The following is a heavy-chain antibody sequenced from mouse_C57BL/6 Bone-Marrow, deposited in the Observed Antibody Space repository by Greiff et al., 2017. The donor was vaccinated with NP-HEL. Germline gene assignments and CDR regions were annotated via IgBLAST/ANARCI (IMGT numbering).Heavy chain of an antibody. CDR3: ARYYGSSYGFAY. CDR2: IYPGDGDT. CDR1: GYAFSSSW. J-gene: IGHJ3*01. D-gene: IGHD1-1*01. Sequence: VKLVESGPELVKPGASVKISCKASGYAFSSSWMNWVKQRPGKGLEWIGRIYPGDGDTNYNGKFKGKATLTADKSSSTAYMQLSSLTSEDSAVYFCARYYGSSYGFAYWGQGTLVTVSA. V-gene: IGHV1-82*01.